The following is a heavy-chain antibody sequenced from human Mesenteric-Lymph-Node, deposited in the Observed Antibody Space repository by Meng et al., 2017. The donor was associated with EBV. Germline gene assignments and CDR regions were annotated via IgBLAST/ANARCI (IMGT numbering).Heavy chain of an antibody. V-gene: IGHV1-8*02. CDR3: ARGRPVAGTRFDY. J-gene: IGHJ4*02. Sequence: QGQPVQSGAEVKKPGASVKVSCKASGYIFTSYGINWVRQAPGQGLEWMGWISTYSGNTGYAQKFQGRVTMTRNTSISTAYMELSSLRSEDTAVYYCARGRPVAGTRFDYWGQGTLVTVSS. CDR1: GYIFTSYG. CDR2: ISTYSGNT. D-gene: IGHD6-19*01.